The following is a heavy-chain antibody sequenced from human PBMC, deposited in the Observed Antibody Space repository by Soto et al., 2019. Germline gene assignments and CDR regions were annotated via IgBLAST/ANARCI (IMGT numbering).Heavy chain of an antibody. CDR1: GGSISSGGYY. CDR2: IYYSGST. J-gene: IGHJ4*02. V-gene: IGHV4-31*03. Sequence: PSETLSLTCTVSGGSISSGGYYWSWIRQHPGKGLEWIGYIYYSGSTYYNPSLKSRVTISVDTSKNQFSLKLSSVTAADTAVYYCARERGVRGYYYDSSGLDYWGQGTLVTVSS. D-gene: IGHD3-22*01. CDR3: ARERGVRGYYYDSSGLDY.